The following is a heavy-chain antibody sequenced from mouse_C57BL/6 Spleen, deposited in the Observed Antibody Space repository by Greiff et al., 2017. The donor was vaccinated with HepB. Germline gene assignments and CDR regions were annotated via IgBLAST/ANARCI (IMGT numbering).Heavy chain of an antibody. V-gene: IGHV3-6*01. D-gene: IGHD1-1*01. J-gene: IGHJ2*01. CDR1: GYSITSGYY. Sequence: EVKLQQSGPGLVKPSQSLSLTCSVTGYSITSGYYWNWIRQFPGNKLEWMGYISYDGSNNYNPSLKNRISITRDTSKNQFFLKLNSVTTEDTATYYCARAGTTPLDYWGQGTTLTVSS. CDR3: ARAGTTPLDY. CDR2: ISYDGSN.